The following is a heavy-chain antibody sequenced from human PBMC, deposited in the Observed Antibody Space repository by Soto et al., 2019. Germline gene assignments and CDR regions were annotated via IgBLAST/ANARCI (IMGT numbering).Heavy chain of an antibody. Sequence: GGSLRLSCAASGFTFSSYAMSWVRQAPGKGLEWASAISGSGGSTYYADSVKGRFTISRDNSKNTLYLQMNSLRAEDTAVYYCAKDFYDYVWGNYFDYWGQGTLVTVSS. D-gene: IGHD3-16*01. J-gene: IGHJ4*02. CDR3: AKDFYDYVWGNYFDY. CDR1: GFTFSSYA. CDR2: ISGSGGST. V-gene: IGHV3-23*01.